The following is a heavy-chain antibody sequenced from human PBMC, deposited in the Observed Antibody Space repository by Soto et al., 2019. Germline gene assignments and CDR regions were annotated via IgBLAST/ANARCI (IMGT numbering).Heavy chain of an antibody. CDR3: ARVRKVATAPYDAFDI. Sequence: SETLSLTCTVSGGSISSYYWSWIRQPPGKGLEWIGYIYYSGSTNYNPSLKSRVTISVDTSKNQFSLKLSSVTAADTAVYYCARVRKVATAPYDAFDIWGQGTMVTVSS. J-gene: IGHJ3*02. CDR2: IYYSGST. D-gene: IGHD2-21*02. CDR1: GGSISSYY. V-gene: IGHV4-59*01.